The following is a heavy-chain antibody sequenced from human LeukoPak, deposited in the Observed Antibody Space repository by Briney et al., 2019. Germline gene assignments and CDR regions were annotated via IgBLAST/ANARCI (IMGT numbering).Heavy chain of an antibody. J-gene: IGHJ4*02. CDR2: IYHSGSP. V-gene: IGHV4-4*02. D-gene: IGHD1-1*01. CDR1: GGSISSNNW. CDR3: ARVNINNWHSCDY. Sequence: SETRSLTCPVSGGSISSNNWWGWVRQPPGKGRGGIGEIYHSGSPNYNPSLKSRVTISVDKSRNHFSLNLSSVTAADTAVYYCARVNINNWHSCDYWGQGTLVTVSS.